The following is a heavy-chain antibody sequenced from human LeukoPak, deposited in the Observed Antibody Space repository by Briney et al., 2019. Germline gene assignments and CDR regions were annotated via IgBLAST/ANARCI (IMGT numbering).Heavy chain of an antibody. CDR2: IYYSGST. CDR1: GGSISSYY. Sequence: SETLSLTCTVSGGSISSYYWSWIRQPPGKGLEWIGYIYYSGSTYYNPSLKSRVTISVDTSKNQFSLKLSSVTAADTAVYYCARHVTTVVTPFDYWGQGTLVTVSS. CDR3: ARHVTTVVTPFDY. V-gene: IGHV4-59*08. J-gene: IGHJ4*02. D-gene: IGHD4-23*01.